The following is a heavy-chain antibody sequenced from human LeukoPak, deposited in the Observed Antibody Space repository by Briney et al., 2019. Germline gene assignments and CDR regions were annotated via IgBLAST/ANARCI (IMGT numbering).Heavy chain of an antibody. Sequence: GGSLRLSCAASGFTFSSYWMSWVRQAPGKGLEWVANIKQDGSEKYYVDSVKGRFTISRDNAKNSLYLQMNSLRAEDTAVYYCARETVTTSWPYYYYYYMDVWGKGTTVTVSS. CDR2: IKQDGSEK. CDR1: GFTFSSYW. CDR3: ARETVTTSWPYYYYYYMDV. V-gene: IGHV3-7*01. D-gene: IGHD4-17*01. J-gene: IGHJ6*03.